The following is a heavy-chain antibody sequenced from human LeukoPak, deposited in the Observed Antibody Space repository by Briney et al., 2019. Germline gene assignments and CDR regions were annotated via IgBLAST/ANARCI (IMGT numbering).Heavy chain of an antibody. Sequence: GGSLRLSCAASGFTFSNYTMHWVRQAPGKGLEWVAVISYDGNNKYYADSVKGRFTISRDNAKNSLYLQMNSLRAEDTAIYYCTRVGYIDEGIDYWGQGTLVTVSS. V-gene: IGHV3-30*04. CDR2: ISYDGNNK. J-gene: IGHJ4*02. CDR1: GFTFSNYT. D-gene: IGHD5-24*01. CDR3: TRVGYIDEGIDY.